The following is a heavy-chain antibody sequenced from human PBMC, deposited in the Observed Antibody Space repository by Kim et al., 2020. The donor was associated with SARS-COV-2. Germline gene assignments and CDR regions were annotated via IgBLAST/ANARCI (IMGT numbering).Heavy chain of an antibody. Sequence: GGSLRLSCAASGFTFSSYAMSWVRQAPGKGLEWVSAISGSGGSTYYADSVKGRFTISRDNSKNTLYLQMNSLRAEDTAVYYCAKDLGGYYGSGTYYGMDVWGQGTTVTVSS. D-gene: IGHD3-10*01. CDR2: ISGSGGST. J-gene: IGHJ6*02. CDR3: AKDLGGYYGSGTYYGMDV. CDR1: GFTFSSYA. V-gene: IGHV3-23*01.